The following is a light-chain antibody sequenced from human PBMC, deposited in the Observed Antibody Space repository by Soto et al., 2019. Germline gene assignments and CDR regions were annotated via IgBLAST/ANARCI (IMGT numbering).Light chain of an antibody. CDR1: QSVSNN. J-gene: IGKJ1*01. V-gene: IGKV3-15*01. CDR2: DAS. CDR3: QQYNNWPPWT. Sequence: MTQSPSSLSASVGDRATLSCRASQSVSNNLAWYQQKPGQAPRLLIYDASTRATGIPARFSGSGSGTEFTLTISGLQSEDFAVYYCQQYNNWPPWTFGQGTKVEIK.